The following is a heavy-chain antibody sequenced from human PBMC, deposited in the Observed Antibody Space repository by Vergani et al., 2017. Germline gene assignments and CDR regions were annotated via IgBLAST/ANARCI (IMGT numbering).Heavy chain of an antibody. J-gene: IGHJ4*02. D-gene: IGHD4-17*01. Sequence: QLQLQESGPGLVKPSETLSLTCTVSGGSISSSSYYWGWIRQPPGKGLEWIGSIYYSGSTYYNPSLKSRVTISVDTSKNQFSRKLSSVTAADTAVYYCARTIYGDYVDYWGQGTLVTVSS. CDR2: IYYSGST. CDR1: GGSISSSSYY. V-gene: IGHV4-39*01. CDR3: ARTIYGDYVDY.